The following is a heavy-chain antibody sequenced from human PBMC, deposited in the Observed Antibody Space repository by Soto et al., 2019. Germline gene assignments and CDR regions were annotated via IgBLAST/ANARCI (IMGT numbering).Heavy chain of an antibody. CDR3: ARAQWYSGSYADY. CDR1: GGSISSGGYY. V-gene: IGHV4-31*02. CDR2: IYYSGST. D-gene: IGHD1-26*01. J-gene: IGHJ4*02. Sequence: SETLSLTCTVPGGSISSGGYYWSWIRQHPGKGLEWIGYIYYSGSTYYNPSLKSRVTISVDTSKNQFSLKLSSVTAADTAVYYCARAQWYSGSYADYWGQGTLVTVSS.